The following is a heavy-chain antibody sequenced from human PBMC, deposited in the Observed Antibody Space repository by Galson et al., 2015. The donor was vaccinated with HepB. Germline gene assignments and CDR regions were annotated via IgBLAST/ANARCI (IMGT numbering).Heavy chain of an antibody. J-gene: IGHJ3*02. Sequence: SVKVSCKASGYTFTSYYMHWVRQAPGQGLEWMGIINPSGGSTSYAQKFQGRVTMTRDTSTSTVYMELSSLRSEDTAVYYCARDQGGDYVRGIDAFDIWGQGTMVTVSS. V-gene: IGHV1-46*01. D-gene: IGHD4-17*01. CDR2: INPSGGST. CDR3: ARDQGGDYVRGIDAFDI. CDR1: GYTFTSYY.